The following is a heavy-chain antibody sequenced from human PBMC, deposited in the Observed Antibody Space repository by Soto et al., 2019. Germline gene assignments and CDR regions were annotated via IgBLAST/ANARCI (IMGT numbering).Heavy chain of an antibody. CDR2: IYYSGST. Sequence: SETLSLTCTVSGGPISSYYWSWIRHPPGKGLEWIGYIYYSGSTNYNPSLKSRVTISVDTSKNQFSLKLSSVTAADTAVYYCVRERPDYDYVWGSYRYYYGMDVWGQGTTVTVSS. V-gene: IGHV4-59*01. CDR3: VRERPDYDYVWGSYRYYYGMDV. J-gene: IGHJ6*02. D-gene: IGHD3-16*01. CDR1: GGPISSYY.